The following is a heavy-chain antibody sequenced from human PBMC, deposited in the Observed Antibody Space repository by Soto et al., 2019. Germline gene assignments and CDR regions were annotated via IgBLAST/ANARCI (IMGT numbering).Heavy chain of an antibody. J-gene: IGHJ6*02. Sequence: ASVKVSCKASGYTFTSYGISWVRQAPGQGLEWMGWVSAYNGNTNYAQKLQGRVTMTTDTSTSTAYMELRSLRSDDTAVYYCARDPVGATYYYGMDVWGQGTTVTVSS. CDR3: ARDPVGATYYYGMDV. CDR1: GYTFTSYG. V-gene: IGHV1-18*01. D-gene: IGHD1-26*01. CDR2: VSAYNGNT.